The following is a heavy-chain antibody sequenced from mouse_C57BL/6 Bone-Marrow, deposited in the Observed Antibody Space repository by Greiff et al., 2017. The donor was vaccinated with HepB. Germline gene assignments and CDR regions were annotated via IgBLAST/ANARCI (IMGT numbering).Heavy chain of an antibody. J-gene: IGHJ4*01. Sequence: QVQLQQSGAELVRPGASVKLSCKASGYTFTDYYINWVKQRPGQGLEWIARIYPGSGNTYYNEKFKGKATLTAEKTSSTAYMQLSSLTSEDSAVYFCARRALRSYAMEYWGQGTSVTVST. CDR1: GYTFTDYY. V-gene: IGHV1-76*01. CDR3: ARRALRSYAMEY. D-gene: IGHD1-1*01. CDR2: IYPGSGNT.